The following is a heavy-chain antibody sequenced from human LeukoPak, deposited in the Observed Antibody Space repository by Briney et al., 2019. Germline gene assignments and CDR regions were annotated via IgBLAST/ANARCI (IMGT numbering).Heavy chain of an antibody. J-gene: IGHJ4*02. CDR3: ARRGYYGSGSLINYFDY. CDR2: ISDDGSIK. D-gene: IGHD3-10*01. V-gene: IGHV3-30*03. CDR1: GFTFSTYG. Sequence: GGSLRLSCAASGFTFSTYGMHWVRQAPGKGLEWVAVISDDGSIKYYADSVKGRFTISRDNSKNTLYLQMNSLRAEDTAMYYCARRGYYGSGSLINYFDYWGQGTLVTVSS.